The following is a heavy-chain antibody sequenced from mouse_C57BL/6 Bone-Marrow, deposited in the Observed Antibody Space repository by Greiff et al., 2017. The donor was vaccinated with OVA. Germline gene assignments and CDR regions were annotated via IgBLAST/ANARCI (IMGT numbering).Heavy chain of an antibody. CDR1: GYTFTDYY. D-gene: IGHD2-1*01. Sequence: QVQLQQSGAELVKPGASVKISCKASGYTFTDYYINWVKQRPGQGLEWIGKIGPGSGSTYYTEKFKGKATLTADKSSSTAYMQLSSLTSEDSAVYFCARDLGWYPYYYAMDYWGQGTSVTVSS. CDR3: ARDLGWYPYYYAMDY. V-gene: IGHV1-77*01. J-gene: IGHJ4*01. CDR2: IGPGSGST.